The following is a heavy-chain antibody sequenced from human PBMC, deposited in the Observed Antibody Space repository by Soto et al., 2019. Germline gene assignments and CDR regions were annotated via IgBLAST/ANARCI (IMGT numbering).Heavy chain of an antibody. Sequence: QVQLVQSGAEVKKPGASVRVSCKASGYTFTSSDVYWVRQATGQWLELMGWMNPNTGNTGYAQKFQGRVTMTRNTSISTAYMELSSLRSEDTAVYYCARVSNHCSGGSCYSDWFDPWGQGTPVTVSS. J-gene: IGHJ5*02. CDR1: GYTFTSSD. CDR3: ARVSNHCSGGSCYSDWFDP. D-gene: IGHD2-15*01. CDR2: MNPNTGNT. V-gene: IGHV1-8*01.